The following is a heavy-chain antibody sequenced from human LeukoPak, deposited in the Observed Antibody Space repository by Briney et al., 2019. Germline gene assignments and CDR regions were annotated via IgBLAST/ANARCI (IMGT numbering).Heavy chain of an antibody. CDR1: GFTFNNYV. V-gene: IGHV3-23*01. CDR3: AKRYCSGGSCFYFDY. J-gene: IGHJ4*02. D-gene: IGHD2-15*01. CDR2: ISGGGGTT. Sequence: GGSLRLSCAASGFTFNNYVMSWVRQAPGKGLEWVSGISGGGGTTYYADSVKGRFTISRDNSKNTLYLQMNSLRAADTALYFCAKRYCSGGSCFYFDYWGQGTLVTVSS.